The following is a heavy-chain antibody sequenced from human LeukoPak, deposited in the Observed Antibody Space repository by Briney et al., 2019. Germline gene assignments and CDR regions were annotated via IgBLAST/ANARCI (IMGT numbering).Heavy chain of an antibody. J-gene: IGHJ1*01. CDR3: ATISVDMATIFFQH. CDR2: IYTSGST. V-gene: IGHV4-61*02. Sequence: SETLSLTCTVSGGSISSGSYYWSWIRQPAGKGLEWIGRIYTSGSTNYNPSLKSRVTISVDTSKNQFSLKLSSVTAADTAVYYCATISVDMATIFFQHWGQGTLVTVSS. CDR1: GGSISSGSYY. D-gene: IGHD5-24*01.